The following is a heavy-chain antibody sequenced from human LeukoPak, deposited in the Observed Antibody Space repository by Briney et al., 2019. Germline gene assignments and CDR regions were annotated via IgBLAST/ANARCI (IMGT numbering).Heavy chain of an antibody. CDR2: IFYSGET. Sequence: AETLSLTCTVSGGSISSSDYYWGWIRQPPGKGLEWLGSIFYSGETCYNPSLKSPVTISVATSKNQFSLNLSSVTAADTALYYCARGQREHYYYCYMDVWGKGTTVTVSS. CDR3: ARGQREHYYYCYMDV. V-gene: IGHV4-39*01. CDR1: GGSISSSDYY. D-gene: IGHD6-25*01. J-gene: IGHJ6*03.